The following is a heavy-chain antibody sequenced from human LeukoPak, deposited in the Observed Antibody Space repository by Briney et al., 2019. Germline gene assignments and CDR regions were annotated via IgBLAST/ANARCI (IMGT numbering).Heavy chain of an antibody. J-gene: IGHJ4*02. CDR3: ARARRDSGYYKVDY. D-gene: IGHD3-3*01. Sequence: SETLSLTCAVYGGSLSGSYWSWIRQPPGKGLEWIGEINHSGSANYNPSLKSRVTLSIDKSKDQFSLNLNSVTAADTAVYYCARARRDSGYYKVDYWGQGTLVTVST. V-gene: IGHV4-34*01. CDR2: INHSGSA. CDR1: GGSLSGSY.